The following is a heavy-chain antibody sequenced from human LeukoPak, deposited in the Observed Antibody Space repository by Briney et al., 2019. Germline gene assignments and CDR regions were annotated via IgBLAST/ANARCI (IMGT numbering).Heavy chain of an antibody. CDR3: ASRKKSVAGTFDY. D-gene: IGHD6-19*01. J-gene: IGHJ4*02. V-gene: IGHV4-4*02. CDR2: IYHSGST. Sequence: SETLSLTCAVSGGSISSSNWWSWVRQPPGKGLEWIGEIYHSGSTNYNPSLKSRVTISVDKSKNQFSLKLSSVTAADTAVYYCASRKKSVAGTFDYWGQGTLVTVSS. CDR1: GGSISSSNW.